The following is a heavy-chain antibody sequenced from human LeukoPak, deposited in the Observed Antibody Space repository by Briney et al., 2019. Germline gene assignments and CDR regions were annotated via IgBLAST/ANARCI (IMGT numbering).Heavy chain of an antibody. J-gene: IGHJ5*02. CDR3: AREAINCSGGICYGWFDP. D-gene: IGHD2-15*01. CDR2: ISNYNANT. CDR1: GHTVVNYG. V-gene: IGHV1-18*01. Sequence: GASVKVSCKASGHTVVNYGITWVRQAPGQGLEWMGWISNYNANTKYADKFQSRVTMTTDRSATTVYMELSSLRSDDTAVYYCAREAINCSGGICYGWFDPWGQGTPVTVSS.